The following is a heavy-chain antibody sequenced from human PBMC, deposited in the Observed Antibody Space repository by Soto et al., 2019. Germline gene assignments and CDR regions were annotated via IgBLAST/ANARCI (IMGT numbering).Heavy chain of an antibody. CDR2: ISGSGGST. Sequence: PGGSLRLSCAASGFTFSSYAMSWVRQAPGKGLEWVSAISGSGGSTYYADSVKGRFTISRDNSKNTLYLQMNSLRAEDTAVYYCAKEYRRDWYNYGSCFGYWGQGTLVTVSS. V-gene: IGHV3-23*01. CDR1: GFTFSSYA. D-gene: IGHD1-1*01. J-gene: IGHJ4*02. CDR3: AKEYRRDWYNYGSCFGY.